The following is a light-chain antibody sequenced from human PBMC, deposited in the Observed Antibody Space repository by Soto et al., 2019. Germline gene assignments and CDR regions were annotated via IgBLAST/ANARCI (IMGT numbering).Light chain of an antibody. V-gene: IGLV2-14*03. Sequence: QSALTQPASVSGSPGQSITISCTGASSDVGRYGFVSWYQQHPGQAPKLMISDVSNRPSGVSTRFSGSKSGNTAALTISGRRAEDEADYYCSSYTTLSTWVLGAGTKVTV. J-gene: IGLJ1*01. CDR3: SSYTTLSTWV. CDR1: SSDVGRYGF. CDR2: DVS.